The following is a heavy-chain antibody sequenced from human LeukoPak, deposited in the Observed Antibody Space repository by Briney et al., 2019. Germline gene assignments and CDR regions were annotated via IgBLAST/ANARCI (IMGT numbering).Heavy chain of an antibody. D-gene: IGHD3-3*02. V-gene: IGHV3-23*01. J-gene: IGHJ4*02. CDR2: ISGSGDNT. CDR1: GFTFSSYA. CDR3: AKVAIFGVVISSYFDY. Sequence: GGSLRLSCAAPGFTFSSYAMSWVRQAPGKGLEWVSAISGSGDNTYYADSVKDRFTISRDNSKNTLYLQMNSLRAEDTAVYYCAKVAIFGVVISSYFDYWGQGTLVTVSS.